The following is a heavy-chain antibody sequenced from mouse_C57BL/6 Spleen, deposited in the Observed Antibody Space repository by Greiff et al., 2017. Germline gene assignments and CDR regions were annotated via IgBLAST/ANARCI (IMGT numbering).Heavy chain of an antibody. CDR1: GYTFTDYN. V-gene: IGHV1-22*01. CDR2: INPNNGGT. J-gene: IGHJ3*01. D-gene: IGHD1-1*01. Sequence: VQLQQSGPELVKPGASVKMSCKASGYTFTDYNMHWVKQSHGKSLEWIGYINPNNGGTSYNQKFKGKATLTVNKSSSTAYMELRSLTSEDSAVYYCASAPYYGSTWCAYWGQGTLVTVSA. CDR3: ASAPYYGSTWCAY.